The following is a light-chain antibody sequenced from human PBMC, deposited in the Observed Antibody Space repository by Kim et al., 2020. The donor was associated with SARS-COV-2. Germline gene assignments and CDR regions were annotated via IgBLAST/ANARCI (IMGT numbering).Light chain of an antibody. CDR3: QQYNNCPPWT. J-gene: IGKJ1*01. CDR1: RILSCN. V-gene: IGKV3-15*01. Sequence: SPGERATLSCRASRILSCNFAWYQQKPGQAPRLLIYGASTRATGIPARFSGSGPGTEFTLTISSLQSEDSAVYYCQQYNNCPPWTFGQGTKVDIK. CDR2: GAS.